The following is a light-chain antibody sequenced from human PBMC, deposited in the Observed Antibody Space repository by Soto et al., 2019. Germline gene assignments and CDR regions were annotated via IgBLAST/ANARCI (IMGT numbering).Light chain of an antibody. V-gene: IGKV1-27*01. J-gene: IGKJ1*01. Sequence: DIQMTQSPSSLSASVGDTVTITCRASQGIDNNLAWYQQKPGKVPKLLIYAASTLKSGVPSRFSGSGSGTDFTLTISSLQPEDVATYYCQKYNSAAWTFGQGTKVEIK. CDR1: QGIDNN. CDR3: QKYNSAAWT. CDR2: AAS.